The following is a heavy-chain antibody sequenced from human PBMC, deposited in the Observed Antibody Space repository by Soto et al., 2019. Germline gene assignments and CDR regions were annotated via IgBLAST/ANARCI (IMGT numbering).Heavy chain of an antibody. J-gene: IGHJ6*02. CDR3: AKDDDITMIVGGMDV. D-gene: IGHD3-22*01. V-gene: IGHV3-30*18. CDR1: GFTFSSYG. CDR2: ISYDGSNK. Sequence: GGSLRLSCAASGFTFSSYGMHWVRQAPGKGLEWVAVISYDGSNKYYADSVKGRFTISRDNSKNTLYLQMNSLRAEDTAVYYCAKDDDITMIVGGMDVWGQGTTVTVSS.